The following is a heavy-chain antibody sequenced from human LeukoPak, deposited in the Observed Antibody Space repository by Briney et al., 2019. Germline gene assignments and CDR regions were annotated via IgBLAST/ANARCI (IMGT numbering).Heavy chain of an antibody. CDR2: IYSGGST. Sequence: GGSLRLSCAASGFTASSNHMSWVRQAPGKGLEWVSVIYSGGSTDYADSVKGRFTISRDNLKNTLYLQMNSLRAEDTAVYYCARGPAGYNWGQGTLVTFSS. CDR1: GFTASSNH. J-gene: IGHJ4*02. V-gene: IGHV3-53*01. D-gene: IGHD1-1*01. CDR3: ARGPAGYN.